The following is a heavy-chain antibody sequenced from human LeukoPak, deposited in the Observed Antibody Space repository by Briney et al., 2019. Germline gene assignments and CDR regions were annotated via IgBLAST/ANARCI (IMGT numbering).Heavy chain of an antibody. V-gene: IGHV3-48*01. D-gene: IGHD3-10*01. CDR1: EFTFSNYN. Sequence: PGGSLRLSCAASEFTFSNYNMNWVRQAPGKGLEWVSYISSSSSTIYYADSVKGRFTISRDNAKNSLYLQMNSLRAEDTAVYYCARDHYYGSGSSYKDYWGQGSLVTVSS. CDR3: ARDHYYGSGSSYKDY. J-gene: IGHJ4*02. CDR2: ISSSSSTI.